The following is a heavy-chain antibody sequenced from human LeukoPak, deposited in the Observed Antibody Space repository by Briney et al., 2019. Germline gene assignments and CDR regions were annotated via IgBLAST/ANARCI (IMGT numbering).Heavy chain of an antibody. D-gene: IGHD1-1*01. CDR1: GGSISSGDYY. CDR3: ARVRGLGTSAFDI. CDR2: IYYSGST. J-gene: IGHJ3*02. V-gene: IGHV4-30-4*01. Sequence: PSETLSLTCTVSGGSISSGDYYWGWIRQPPGKGLEWIGYIYYSGSTYYNPSLKSRITISVDTSKHQFSLKLSSVTAADTAVYYCARVRGLGTSAFDIWGQGTMVTVSS.